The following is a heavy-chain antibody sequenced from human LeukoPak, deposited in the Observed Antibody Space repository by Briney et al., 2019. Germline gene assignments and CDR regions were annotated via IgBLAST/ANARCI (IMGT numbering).Heavy chain of an antibody. Sequence: SVKVSCKASGGTFSSYAISWVRQAPGQGLEWMGRIIPILGIANYAQKFQGRVTITADKSTSTAYMELSSLRSEDTAVYYCASAYDILTGYKPRAYGMDVWGQGTTVTVSS. J-gene: IGHJ6*02. V-gene: IGHV1-69*04. CDR2: IIPILGIA. D-gene: IGHD3-9*01. CDR3: ASAYDILTGYKPRAYGMDV. CDR1: GGTFSSYA.